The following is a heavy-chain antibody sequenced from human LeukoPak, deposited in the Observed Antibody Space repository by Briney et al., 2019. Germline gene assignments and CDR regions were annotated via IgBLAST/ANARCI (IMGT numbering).Heavy chain of an antibody. D-gene: IGHD3-10*01. Sequence: ASVKVCCKASGYTFTGYYMHWLRQAPGQRLELMGWINPNSGGTNYAQKFQGRVTMTRDTSISTAYMELSRLRSDDTAVYYCARVDLDGSGSYDYWGQGTLVTVSS. CDR1: GYTFTGYY. V-gene: IGHV1-2*02. CDR2: INPNSGGT. J-gene: IGHJ4*02. CDR3: ARVDLDGSGSYDY.